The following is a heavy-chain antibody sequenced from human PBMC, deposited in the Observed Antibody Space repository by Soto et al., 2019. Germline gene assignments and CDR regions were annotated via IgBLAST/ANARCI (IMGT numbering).Heavy chain of an antibody. CDR1: GASVNSPDYY. Sequence: SSETLSLTCTVSGASVNSPDYYWSWIRQSPEKGLEWIGYTHYSGNSFHNPSLRSRVTISVETSKNQFSLKLNSVTVADTAVYYCARDVPRGDLGDGGITFDPWGQGTLVTVSS. CDR3: ARDVPRGDLGDGGITFDP. CDR2: THYSGNS. V-gene: IGHV4-30-4*01. D-gene: IGHD4-17*01. J-gene: IGHJ5*02.